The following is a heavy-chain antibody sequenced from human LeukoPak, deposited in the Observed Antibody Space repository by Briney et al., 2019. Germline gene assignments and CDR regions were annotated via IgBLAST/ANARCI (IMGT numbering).Heavy chain of an antibody. CDR3: ARSNYASYYYMDV. CDR2: IYYSGST. J-gene: IGHJ6*03. Sequence: NPSETLSLTCTVSGGSISSSSYYWGWIRQPPGKGLEWIGSIYYSGSTYYNPSLKSRVTISVDTSKNQFSLKLSSVTAADTAVYYCARSNYASYYYMDVWGKGTTVTVPS. D-gene: IGHD4/OR15-4a*01. CDR1: GGSISSSSYY. V-gene: IGHV4-39*01.